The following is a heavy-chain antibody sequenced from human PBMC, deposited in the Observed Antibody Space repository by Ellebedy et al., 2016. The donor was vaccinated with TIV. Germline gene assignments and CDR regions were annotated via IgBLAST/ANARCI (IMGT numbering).Heavy chain of an antibody. CDR2: IIPIFGST. V-gene: IGHV1-69*13. CDR1: GGTFRNYA. Sequence: AASVKVSCKASGGTFRNYAITWVRQSPGQGLEWLGGIIPIFGSTNYAQNFQGRVTITADESTGTADMELRSLRSDETAVYYCAGVRGGYCIGDNCYWEYFQHWGQGTLVTVSS. D-gene: IGHD2-15*01. CDR3: AGVRGGYCIGDNCYWEYFQH. J-gene: IGHJ1*01.